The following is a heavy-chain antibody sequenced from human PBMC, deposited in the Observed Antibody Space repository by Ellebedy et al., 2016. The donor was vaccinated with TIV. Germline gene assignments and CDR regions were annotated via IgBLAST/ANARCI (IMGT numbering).Heavy chain of an antibody. CDR3: AVGLFDP. J-gene: IGHJ5*02. D-gene: IGHD3-10*01. CDR2: MKPSSGNT. CDR1: GYTFTSYG. Sequence: AASVKVSCKASGYTFTSYGINWARPATGQGLEYLGWMKPSSGNTGDAQKFQGRVTMTRNTSTSTAYMELSSLRSEDTAVYYCAVGLFDPWGQGTLVTVSS. V-gene: IGHV1-8*01.